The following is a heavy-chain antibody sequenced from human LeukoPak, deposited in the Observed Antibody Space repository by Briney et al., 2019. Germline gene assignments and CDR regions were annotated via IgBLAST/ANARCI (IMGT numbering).Heavy chain of an antibody. D-gene: IGHD6-6*01. V-gene: IGHV3-23*01. CDR2: ISSSGGST. Sequence: GGSLRLACAASGFTFSSYAMSLVRQAPGKGLEWVSGISSSGGSTYYADSVKGRFTISRDNSKNTLYLQMNRLRAEDTAVYYCAKGGTSSSQYYYYGMDVWGQGTTVTVSS. CDR1: GFTFSSYA. CDR3: AKGGTSSSQYYYYGMDV. J-gene: IGHJ6*02.